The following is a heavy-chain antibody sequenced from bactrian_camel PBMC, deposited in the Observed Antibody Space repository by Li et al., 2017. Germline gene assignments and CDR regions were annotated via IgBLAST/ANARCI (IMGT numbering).Heavy chain of an antibody. CDR2: IESNGKT. J-gene: IGHJ4*01. Sequence: HVQLVESGGGSVQAGGSQRLSCTVSGLTFSDSNMAWYRQGPGNECDFVSSIESNGKTDYDDSVKGRFTISRDNAKNTVYLQMNSLKPEDTAVYHCAEGPIIRGAICGPDVFTYWGQGTQVTVS. CDR1: GLTFSDSN. D-gene: IGHD1*01. CDR3: AEGPIIRGAICGPDVFTY. V-gene: IGHV3S60*01.